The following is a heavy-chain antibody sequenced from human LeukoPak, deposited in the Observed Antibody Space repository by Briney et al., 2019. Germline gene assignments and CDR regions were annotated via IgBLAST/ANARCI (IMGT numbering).Heavy chain of an antibody. V-gene: IGHV4-4*07. CDR2: IYTSGST. J-gene: IGHJ6*03. CDR3: ARDYRDIVVVPAAILYYYYMDV. D-gene: IGHD2-2*02. Sequence: PSETLSLTCTVSGGSISSYYWSWIRQPAGKGLEWIGRIYTSGSTNYNPSLNSRVTMSVDTSKNQFSLKLSSVTAADTAVYYCARDYRDIVVVPAAILYYYYMDVWGKGTTVTVSS. CDR1: GGSISSYY.